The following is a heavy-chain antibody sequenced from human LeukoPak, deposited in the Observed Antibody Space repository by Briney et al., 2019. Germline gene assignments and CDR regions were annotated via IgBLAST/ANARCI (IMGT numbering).Heavy chain of an antibody. J-gene: IGHJ6*02. Sequence: GASVKVSCKASGYTFTGYYMHWVRQAPGQGLEWMGWINPNSGGTNYAQKFQGRVTMTRDTSISTAYIELSRLRSDDTAVYYCARDVTTVTVNYYYGMDVWGQGTTVTVSS. D-gene: IGHD4-17*01. CDR2: INPNSGGT. CDR1: GYTFTGYY. V-gene: IGHV1-2*02. CDR3: ARDVTTVTVNYYYGMDV.